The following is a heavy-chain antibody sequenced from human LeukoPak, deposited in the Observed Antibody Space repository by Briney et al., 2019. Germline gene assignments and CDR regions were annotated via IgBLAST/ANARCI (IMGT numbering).Heavy chain of an antibody. CDR3: ARRLEFGGVIVVDY. V-gene: IGHV4-39*01. CDR2: IYYSGST. D-gene: IGHD3-16*02. Sequence: SETLSLTCTVSGGSISSSSYYWGWIRQPPGKGLEWIGSIYYSGSTYYNPSLKSRVTISVDTSKNQFSLKLSSVTAADTAVYYCARRLEFGGVIVVDYWGQGTLVTVSS. J-gene: IGHJ4*02. CDR1: GGSISSSSYY.